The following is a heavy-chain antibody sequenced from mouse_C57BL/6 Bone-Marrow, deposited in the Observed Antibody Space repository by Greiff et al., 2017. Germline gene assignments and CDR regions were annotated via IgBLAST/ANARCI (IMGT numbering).Heavy chain of an antibody. CDR3: ARHMGGNPFAY. CDR1: GFTFSDYY. D-gene: IGHD2-1*01. CDR2: ISNGGGST. Sequence: EVMLVESGGGLVQPGGSLKLSCAASGFTFSDYYMYWVRQTPAKRLEWVAYISNGGGSTYYPDTVKGRFTISRDNAKNTLYLQMSRLKSEDTAMYYCARHMGGNPFAYWGQGTLVTVSA. J-gene: IGHJ3*01. V-gene: IGHV5-12*01.